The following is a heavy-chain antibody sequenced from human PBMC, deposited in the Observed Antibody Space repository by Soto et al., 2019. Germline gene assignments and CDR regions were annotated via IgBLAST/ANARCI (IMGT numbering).Heavy chain of an antibody. CDR3: ARIEFAGSRKPSYFDY. CDR2: IIPIFGTA. CDR1: GGTFSSYA. D-gene: IGHD3-10*01. V-gene: IGHV1-69*13. J-gene: IGHJ4*02. Sequence: GASVKVSCKASGGTFSSYAISWVRQAPGQGLEWMGGIIPIFGTANYAQKFQGRVTITADESTSTAYMELSSLRSEDTAVYYCARIEFAGSRKPSYFDYWGQGTLVTVSS.